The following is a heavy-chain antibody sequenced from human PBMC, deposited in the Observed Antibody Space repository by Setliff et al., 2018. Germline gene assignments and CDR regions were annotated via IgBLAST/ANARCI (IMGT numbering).Heavy chain of an antibody. CDR1: GYTFTGYY. D-gene: IGHD3-3*01. Sequence: ASVKVSCKASGYTFTGYYMHWVRQAPGQGLEWMGWINPNSGNTGYAQKFQGRVTMTRNTSISTAYMELSSLRSEDTAVYYCARGRERDYNFWSGYYTYYYYGTDVWGQGTTVTVS. CDR3: ARGRERDYNFWSGYYTYYYYGTDV. CDR2: INPNSGNT. J-gene: IGHJ6*02. V-gene: IGHV1-8*02.